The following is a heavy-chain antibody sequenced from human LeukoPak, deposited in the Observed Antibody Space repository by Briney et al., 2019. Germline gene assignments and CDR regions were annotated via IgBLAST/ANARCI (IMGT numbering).Heavy chain of an antibody. CDR2: INPNSGGT. D-gene: IGHD3-22*01. CDR3: ARWAGEFTMIVVVPDAFDI. Sequence: ASVKVSCKASGYTFTAYFLHWVRQAPGQGLEWMGWINPNSGGTNYAQKFQGRVTMTRDTSISTAYMELSRLRSDDTAVYYCARWAGEFTMIVVVPDAFDIWGQGTMVTVSS. CDR1: GYTFTAYF. V-gene: IGHV1-2*02. J-gene: IGHJ3*02.